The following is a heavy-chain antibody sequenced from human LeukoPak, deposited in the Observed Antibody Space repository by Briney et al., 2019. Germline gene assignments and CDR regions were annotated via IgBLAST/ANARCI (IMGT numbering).Heavy chain of an antibody. D-gene: IGHD3-10*01. CDR2: IRYDGSNK. V-gene: IGHV3-30*02. CDR1: GFTFSSYA. J-gene: IGHJ4*02. Sequence: SGGSLRLSCAASGFTFSSYAMSWVRQAPGKGLEWVAFIRYDGSNKYYADSVKGRFTISRDNSKNTLYLQMNSLRAEDTAVYYCAKAGVSYYFDYWGQGTLVTVSS. CDR3: AKAGVSYYFDY.